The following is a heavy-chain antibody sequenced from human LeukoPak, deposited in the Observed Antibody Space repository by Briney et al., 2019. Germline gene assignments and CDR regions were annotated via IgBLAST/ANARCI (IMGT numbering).Heavy chain of an antibody. D-gene: IGHD2-2*01. J-gene: IGHJ4*02. CDR2: ISAYNGNT. V-gene: IGHV1-18*01. CDR1: GYTFTSYG. Sequence: ASMKVSCKASGYTFTSYGISWVRQAPGQGLEWVGWISAYNGNTNYAQKLQGRVTMTTDTSTSTAYMELRSLRSDDTAVYYCAALYCSSTSCPILLDYWGQGTLVTVSS. CDR3: AALYCSSTSCPILLDY.